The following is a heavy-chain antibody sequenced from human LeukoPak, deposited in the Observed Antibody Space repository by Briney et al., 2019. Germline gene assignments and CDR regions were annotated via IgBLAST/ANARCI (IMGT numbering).Heavy chain of an antibody. CDR1: GYTLTELP. Sequence: EASVKVSCKVSGYTLTELPMHWVRQAPGKGLEWMGGFDPQDGGTIYAQKFQGRVTVTEDTSTDTAYMEVSSLTSEDTAVYYCAVCGYSYGTNWFDPWGQGTLVTVSS. V-gene: IGHV1-24*01. CDR2: FDPQDGGT. J-gene: IGHJ5*02. CDR3: AVCGYSYGTNWFDP. D-gene: IGHD5-18*01.